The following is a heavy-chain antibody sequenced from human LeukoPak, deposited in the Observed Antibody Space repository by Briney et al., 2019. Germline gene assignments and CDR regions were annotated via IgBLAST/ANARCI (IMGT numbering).Heavy chain of an antibody. V-gene: IGHV4-39*07. CDR1: GGSISSSSYY. CDR2: IYYSGST. J-gene: IGHJ6*03. D-gene: IGHD6-13*01. Sequence: SETLSLTCTVSGGSISSSSYYWGWIRQPPGKGLEWIGSIYYSGSTYYNPSLKSRVTISVDTYKYQFSLKLSSVTAADTAVYYCARVSAAATQSYYYYYYYMDVWGKGTTVTVSS. CDR3: ARVSAAATQSYYYYYYYMDV.